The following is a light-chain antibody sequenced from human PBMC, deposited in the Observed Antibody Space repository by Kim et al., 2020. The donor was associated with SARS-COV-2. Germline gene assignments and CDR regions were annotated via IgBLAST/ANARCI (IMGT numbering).Light chain of an antibody. J-gene: IGKJ1*01. CDR2: GAS. Sequence: LSPGERATLSCRASQSVSRSYLAWYQQKPGQAPRLLIYGASSRATGIPDRFSGSGSGTDFTLTISRLEPEDFAVYYCQQYGSSRTFVQGTKLEIK. CDR3: QQYGSSRT. CDR1: QSVSRSY. V-gene: IGKV3-20*01.